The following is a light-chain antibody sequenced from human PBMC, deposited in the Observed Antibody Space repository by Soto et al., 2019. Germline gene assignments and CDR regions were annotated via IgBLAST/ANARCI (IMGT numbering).Light chain of an antibody. CDR3: VSYTSTTADV. CDR2: DVD. J-gene: IGLJ6*01. Sequence: QSSLIQPASVSGSPGQSITISCTGTSSDVGGYNYVSWYQHHPGKAPKLVIFDVDNRPSGVSNRFSGSKSGNTASLTISGLQAEDEADYHCVSYTSTTADVFGSGTKVTVL. V-gene: IGLV2-14*03. CDR1: SSDVGGYNY.